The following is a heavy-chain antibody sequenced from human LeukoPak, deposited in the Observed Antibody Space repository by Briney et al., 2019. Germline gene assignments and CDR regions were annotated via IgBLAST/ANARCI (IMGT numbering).Heavy chain of an antibody. CDR2: INWNGGST. CDR3: ARVRRRLGYYYMDV. J-gene: IGHJ6*03. V-gene: IGHV3-20*04. D-gene: IGHD4/OR15-4a*01. CDR1: GFTFDDYG. Sequence: GGSLRLSCAASGFTFDDYGMSWVRQAPGKGLEWVSGINWNGGSTGYADSVKDRFTISRDNAKNSLYLQMNSLRAEDTALYYCARVRRRLGYYYMDVWGKGTTVTVSS.